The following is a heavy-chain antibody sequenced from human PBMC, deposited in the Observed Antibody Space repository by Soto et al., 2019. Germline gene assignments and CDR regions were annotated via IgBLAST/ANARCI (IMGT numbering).Heavy chain of an antibody. Sequence: EVQLLESGGGLVQPGGSLRLSCAASGFTFSSYAMSWVRQAPGKGLEWVSAISGSGGSTYYADSVKGRFTISRDNSKNTLYLQMNSLRAEDTAVYYCAKGDYGDYYYYYGMDVWGQGTTVTVSS. J-gene: IGHJ6*02. CDR3: AKGDYGDYYYYYGMDV. D-gene: IGHD4-17*01. CDR1: GFTFSSYA. CDR2: ISGSGGST. V-gene: IGHV3-23*01.